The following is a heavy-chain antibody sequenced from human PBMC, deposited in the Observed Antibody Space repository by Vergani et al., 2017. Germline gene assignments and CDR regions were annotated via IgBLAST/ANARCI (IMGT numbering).Heavy chain of an antibody. V-gene: IGHV3-21*01. J-gene: IGHJ6*02. CDR1: GFTFSSYS. CDR3: ARDAGYYYGSVSITYYYYGMDV. D-gene: IGHD3-10*01. CDR2: ISSSSSYI. Sequence: EVQLVESGGGLVKPGGSLRLSCAASGFTFSSYSMNWVRQAPGKGLEWVSSISSSSSYIYYADSVKGRFTISRDNAKNSLYLQMNSLRAEDTAVYYCARDAGYYYGSVSITYYYYGMDVWGQGTTVTVSS.